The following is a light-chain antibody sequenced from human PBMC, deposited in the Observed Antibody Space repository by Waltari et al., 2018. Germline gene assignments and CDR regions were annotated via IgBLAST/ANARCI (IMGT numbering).Light chain of an antibody. V-gene: IGKV1-5*03. J-gene: IGKJ4*01. CDR1: QSVRTS. CDR3: QQYNNFLSLT. CDR2: KAS. Sequence: DIQMTQSPSALSASIGDRVTITCRASQSVRTSLAWYQQKPGTAPKLLIYKASTLESGVPSRFSGSGSGTEFTLTISSLQPDDFASYYCQQYNNFLSLTFGGGTKVESK.